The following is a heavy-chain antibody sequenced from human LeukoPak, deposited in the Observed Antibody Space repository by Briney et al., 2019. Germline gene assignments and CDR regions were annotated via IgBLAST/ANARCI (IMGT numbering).Heavy chain of an antibody. CDR2: ISTDEST. V-gene: IGHV3-74*01. Sequence: GGSLRLSCAASGFTFSGHWMHWVRQAPGKGLVWVASISTDESTSYADSVRGRFTISRDNAKNTLFLQMRSLGVDDRGVYYCVGERYQPGSAALDFWGQGTLVAVSS. J-gene: IGHJ4*02. D-gene: IGHD2-2*01. CDR1: GFTFSGHW. CDR3: VGERYQPGSAALDF.